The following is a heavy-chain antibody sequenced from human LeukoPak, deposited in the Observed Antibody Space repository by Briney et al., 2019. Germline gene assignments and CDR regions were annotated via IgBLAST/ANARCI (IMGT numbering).Heavy chain of an antibody. Sequence: PGGSLRLSCAASGFIVSSNYMTWVRQAPGKGLEWVSVIYSGGSTYYADSVKDRFTISRDNSENTLHLQMTSLRVEDAAMYYCARDLVVAGTYGFGNWGQGTLVTVSS. D-gene: IGHD2-15*01. V-gene: IGHV3-66*01. J-gene: IGHJ4*02. CDR2: IYSGGST. CDR1: GFIVSSNY. CDR3: ARDLVVAGTYGFGN.